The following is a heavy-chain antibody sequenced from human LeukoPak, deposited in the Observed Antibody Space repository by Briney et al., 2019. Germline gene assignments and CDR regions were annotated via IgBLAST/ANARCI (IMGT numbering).Heavy chain of an antibody. D-gene: IGHD3-3*01. Sequence: SETLSLTCAVYGGSFSGYYWSWIRQPPGKGLEWIGEINHSGSTYYNPSLKSRVTISVDTSKNQFSLKLSSVTAADTAVYYCARHVARYYDFWSGYTRNWFDPWGQGTLVTVSS. CDR3: ARHVARYYDFWSGYTRNWFDP. CDR1: GGSFSGYY. J-gene: IGHJ5*02. V-gene: IGHV4-34*01. CDR2: INHSGST.